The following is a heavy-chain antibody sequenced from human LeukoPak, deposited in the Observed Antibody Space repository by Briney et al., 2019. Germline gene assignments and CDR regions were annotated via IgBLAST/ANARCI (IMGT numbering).Heavy chain of an antibody. J-gene: IGHJ5*02. CDR1: GGSISSYY. CDR2: IDYSGST. CDR3: ARAYSSSWYWNWFDP. D-gene: IGHD6-13*01. Sequence: SETLSLTCTVSGGSISSYYWSWIRQPPGKGLEWIGYIDYSGSTNYNPSLKSRVTISVDTSKNQFSLKVSSVSAADTAVYYCARAYSSSWYWNWFDPWGQGTLVTVSS. V-gene: IGHV4-59*08.